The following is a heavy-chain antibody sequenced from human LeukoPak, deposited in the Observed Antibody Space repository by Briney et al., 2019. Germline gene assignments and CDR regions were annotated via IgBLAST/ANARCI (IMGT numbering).Heavy chain of an antibody. CDR1: GFTFSSYG. D-gene: IGHD4-23*01. CDR3: ARDLGYGGNAFDY. Sequence: PGGSLRLSCAASGFTFSSYGMSWVRQAPGKGLEWVSAISGSGGSTYYADSVKGRFTISRDNAKNSLYLQMNSLRAEDTAVYYCARDLGYGGNAFDYWGQGTLVTVSS. V-gene: IGHV3-23*01. J-gene: IGHJ4*02. CDR2: ISGSGGST.